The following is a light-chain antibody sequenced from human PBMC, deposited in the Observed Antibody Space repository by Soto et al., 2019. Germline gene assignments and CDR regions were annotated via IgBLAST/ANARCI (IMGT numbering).Light chain of an antibody. V-gene: IGKV1-17*03. CDR3: LQHNAYPWT. J-gene: IGKJ1*01. CDR2: AAS. CDR1: QDISDY. Sequence: DIQLTQSPSFLSASVGDRVTITFRASQDISDYLAWFQQKPGKVPKRLIYAASNLQSGVPSRFSGSGSGTEFTLTISRLQPEDFATYYCLQHNAYPWTFGQGTKVDI.